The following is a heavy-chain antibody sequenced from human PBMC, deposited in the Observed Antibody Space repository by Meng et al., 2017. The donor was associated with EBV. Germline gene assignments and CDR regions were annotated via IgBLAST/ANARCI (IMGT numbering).Heavy chain of an antibody. CDR2: VETKTSKSAT. CDR1: VFIFRDSA. V-gene: IGHV3-73*01. CDR3: WGDLNYGSY. J-gene: IGHJ4*02. D-gene: IGHD3-16*01. Sequence: EVRLGGRGGGLCRPGGPLKISCGASVFIFRDSAMHWVRQASGKGVEWVGRVETKTSKSATAYAASVKGRFSVSRDDSKNMVFLEMNSLKTEDTARYYCWGDLNYGSYWGQGTLVTVSS.